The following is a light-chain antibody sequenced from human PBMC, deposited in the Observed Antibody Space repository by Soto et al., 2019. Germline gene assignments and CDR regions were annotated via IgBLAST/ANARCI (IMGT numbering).Light chain of an antibody. CDR2: GAS. CDR3: QQYGTSHRT. V-gene: IGKV3-20*01. CDR1: QSVSSNY. Sequence: EIVLTQSPDTLSVSPGERATLSCRTSQSVSSNYLAWYQQKPAQAPRLLIYGASSRATGIPDRFSGSGSGTDFTLTISRLEPEDSAVYYCQQYGTSHRTFGQGTKMDIK. J-gene: IGKJ1*01.